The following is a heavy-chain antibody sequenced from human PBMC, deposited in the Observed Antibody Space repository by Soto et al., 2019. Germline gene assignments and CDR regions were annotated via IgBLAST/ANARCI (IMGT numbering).Heavy chain of an antibody. V-gene: IGHV1-18*01. CDR3: ARDLKKLGYCSGGSCHKFDY. Sequence: GASVKVSCKASGYTFTSYGISWVRQAPGQGLEWMGWISAYDGNTNYAQKLQGRVTMTTDTSTSTAYMELRSLGSDDTAVYYCARDLKKLGYCSGGSCHKFDYWGQGTLVTVSS. CDR2: ISAYDGNT. CDR1: GYTFTSYG. J-gene: IGHJ4*02. D-gene: IGHD2-15*01.